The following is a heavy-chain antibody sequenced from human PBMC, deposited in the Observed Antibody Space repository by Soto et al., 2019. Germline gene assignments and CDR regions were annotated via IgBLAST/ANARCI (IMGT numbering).Heavy chain of an antibody. CDR3: ARQIRSYYYGSGSFGYYMDV. Sequence: ESLKISCKGSGYSFTSYWIGWVRQMPGKGLEWMGIIYPGDSDTRYSPSFQGQVTISADKSISTAYLQWSSLKASDTAMYYCARQIRSYYYGSGSFGYYMDVWGKGTTVTVSS. J-gene: IGHJ6*03. CDR2: IYPGDSDT. V-gene: IGHV5-51*01. CDR1: GYSFTSYW. D-gene: IGHD3-10*01.